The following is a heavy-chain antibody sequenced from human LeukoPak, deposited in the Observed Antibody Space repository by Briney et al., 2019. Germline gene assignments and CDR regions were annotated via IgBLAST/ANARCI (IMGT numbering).Heavy chain of an antibody. CDR2: ISGSGGST. Sequence: GGSLRLSCAASGFTFSSDAMSWVRQAPGKGLEWVSAISGSGGSTYYADSVKGRFTISRDNSKNTLYLQMNSLRAEDTAVYYCAKDQGRPNYYDSSGYYIPFDYWGQGTLVTVSS. V-gene: IGHV3-23*01. CDR1: GFTFSSDA. J-gene: IGHJ4*02. CDR3: AKDQGRPNYYDSSGYYIPFDY. D-gene: IGHD3-22*01.